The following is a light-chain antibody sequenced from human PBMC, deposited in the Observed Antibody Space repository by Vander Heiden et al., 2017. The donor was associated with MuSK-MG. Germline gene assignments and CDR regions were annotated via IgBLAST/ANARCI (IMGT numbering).Light chain of an antibody. V-gene: IGKV1-39*01. CDR2: AAS. CDR1: QSLSSY. J-gene: IGKJ5*01. Sequence: DIQMTQSPSSLSASVGDRVTITCRASQSLSSYLNWYQQKPGKAPKLLIYAASSLQSGVPERFSGSGSGTDFTLTISSLQPEDFATYYCQQSYSTPITFGQGTRLEIK. CDR3: QQSYSTPIT.